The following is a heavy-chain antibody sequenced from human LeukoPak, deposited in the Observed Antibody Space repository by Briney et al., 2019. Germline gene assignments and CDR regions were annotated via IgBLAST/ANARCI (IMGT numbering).Heavy chain of an antibody. CDR2: ISADGGSA. V-gene: IGHV3-43*02. CDR3: AKEPGKFDY. J-gene: IGHJ4*02. CDR1: GLNFGESA. Sequence: QPGGSLRLSRVASGLNFGESAMHWVRQPPGKGLEWVSLISADGGSAFSPDSVKGRFSISRDNSKNSLYLQMDSLRSEDTAMYYCAKEPGKFDYWGQGTLVVVSS. D-gene: IGHD2-2*01.